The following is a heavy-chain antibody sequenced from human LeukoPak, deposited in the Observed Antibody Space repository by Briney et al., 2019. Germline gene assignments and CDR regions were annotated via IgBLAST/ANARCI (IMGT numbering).Heavy chain of an antibody. J-gene: IGHJ5*02. CDR2: IWYDGSNK. V-gene: IGHV3-33*01. Sequence: PGRSLRLSCAASGFTFSSYGMHWVRQAPGKGLEWVAVIWYDGSNKYYADSVKGRFTISRDNSKNTLYLQMNSLRAEDTAVYYCARDMGTYSSRGNWFDPWGQGTLVTVSS. CDR3: ARDMGTYSSRGNWFDP. D-gene: IGHD6-13*01. CDR1: GFTFSSYG.